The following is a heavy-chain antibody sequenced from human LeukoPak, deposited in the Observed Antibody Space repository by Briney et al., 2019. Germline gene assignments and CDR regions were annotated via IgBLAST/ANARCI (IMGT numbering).Heavy chain of an antibody. CDR3: ARGGIAAAGPVPFDY. J-gene: IGHJ4*02. D-gene: IGHD6-13*01. CDR1: GITLSNYG. V-gene: IGHV3-33*08. Sequence: QPGGSLRLSCAVSGITLSNYGMHWVRQAPGKGLEWVAVIWYDGSNKYYADSVKGRFTISRDNSKNTLYLQMNSLRAEDTAVYYCARGGIAAAGPVPFDYWGQGTLVTVSS. CDR2: IWYDGSNK.